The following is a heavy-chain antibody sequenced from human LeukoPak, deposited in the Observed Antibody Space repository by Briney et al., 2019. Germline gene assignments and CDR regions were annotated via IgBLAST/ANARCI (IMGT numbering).Heavy chain of an antibody. CDR1: GGSISRSSYF. Sequence: SETLSLTCTISGGSISRSSYFWGWIRQPPGEGLEWIGSIYYGGSTYYNPSLTGRVTISGNPSKHQFSNKLTSVIAPGPAMYYCARDSERHYLYNWLHPWGEGTLVTVYS. J-gene: IGHJ5*02. CDR3: ARDSERHYLYNWLHP. D-gene: IGHD3-10*01. V-gene: IGHV4-39*07. CDR2: IYYGGST.